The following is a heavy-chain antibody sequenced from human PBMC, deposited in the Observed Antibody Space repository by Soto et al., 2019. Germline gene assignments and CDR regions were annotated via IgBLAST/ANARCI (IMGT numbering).Heavy chain of an antibody. CDR1: GPDVGYSF. Sequence: GGSLRLSCEISGPDVGYSFLIWIRQGPGGGLEWVSALYIGDSAYYADSVKGRFTISRDKTKNTLYLQMGSLRDNDTAVYYCVSAGKTPSHPLDSWGQGTLVTVSS. D-gene: IGHD6-13*01. CDR2: LYIGDSA. J-gene: IGHJ5*01. V-gene: IGHV3-53*01. CDR3: VSAGKTPSHPLDS.